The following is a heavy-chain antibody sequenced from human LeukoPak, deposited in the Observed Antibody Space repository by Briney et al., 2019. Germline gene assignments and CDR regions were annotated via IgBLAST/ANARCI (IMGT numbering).Heavy chain of an antibody. Sequence: GASVKVSCKASGYTLTSYYLHWVRQAPGQGLEWMAIINPSGGSTSHAQKFQGRVTMTRDTSASTVYMEPSSLRSEDTAVYYCATGPPVRYQLLYLGGYYFDYWGQGTLVTVSS. D-gene: IGHD2-2*02. V-gene: IGHV1-46*01. CDR1: GYTLTSYY. CDR2: INPSGGST. CDR3: ATGPPVRYQLLYLGGYYFDY. J-gene: IGHJ4*02.